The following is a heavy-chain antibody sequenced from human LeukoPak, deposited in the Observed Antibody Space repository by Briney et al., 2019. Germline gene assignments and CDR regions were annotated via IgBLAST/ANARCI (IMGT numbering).Heavy chain of an antibody. Sequence: ASETLSLTCTVSGGSISSSSYYWGWIRQPPGKGLEWIGSIYYSGSTYYNPSLKSRVTISVDTSKNQFSLKLSSVTAADTAVYYCARRSYYDSSGIFDYWGQGTLVTVSS. D-gene: IGHD3-22*01. CDR1: GGSISSSSYY. CDR3: ARRSYYDSSGIFDY. J-gene: IGHJ4*02. V-gene: IGHV4-39*01. CDR2: IYYSGST.